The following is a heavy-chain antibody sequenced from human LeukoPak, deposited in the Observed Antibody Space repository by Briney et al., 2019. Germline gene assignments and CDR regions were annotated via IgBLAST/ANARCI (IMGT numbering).Heavy chain of an antibody. V-gene: IGHV4-39*01. D-gene: IGHD6-6*01. CDR2: IYYSGST. J-gene: IGHJ5*02. CDR3: ARGQQLVRTRWFDP. Sequence: SETLSLTCTISGGSISSSSYYWGWIRQPPGKGLEWIGSIYYSGSTYYNPSLKSRVTISVDTSKNQFSLKLSSVTAADTAVYYCARGQQLVRTRWFDPWGQGTLVTVSS. CDR1: GGSISSSSYY.